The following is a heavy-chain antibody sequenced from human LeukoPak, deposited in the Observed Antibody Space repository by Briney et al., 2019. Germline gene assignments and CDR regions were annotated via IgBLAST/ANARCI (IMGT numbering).Heavy chain of an antibody. J-gene: IGHJ5*02. CDR1: GYTFTSYY. CDR3: ARSQGGNTLWFDP. D-gene: IGHD4-23*01. Sequence: ASVKVSCKASGYTFTSYYMYWVRQAPGQGLEWMGIINTSGGSTTYAQKFQGRVSMTRDTSTSTVYLEVSSLRSEDTAVYYCARSQGGNTLWFDPWGHGTLVTVSS. CDR2: INTSGGST. V-gene: IGHV1-46*01.